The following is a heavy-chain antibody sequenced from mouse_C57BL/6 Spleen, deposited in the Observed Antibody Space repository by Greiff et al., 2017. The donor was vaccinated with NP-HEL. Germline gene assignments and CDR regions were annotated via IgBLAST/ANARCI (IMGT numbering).Heavy chain of an antibody. V-gene: IGHV3-6*01. Sequence: VQLQQSGPGLVKPSQSLSLTCSVTGYSITSGYYWNWIRQFPGNKLEWMGYISYDGSNNYNPSLKNRISITRDTSKNQFFLKLNSVTTEDTATYYCAREGLPPYFDYWGQGTTLTVSS. CDR1: GYSITSGYY. D-gene: IGHD2-4*01. J-gene: IGHJ2*01. CDR3: AREGLPPYFDY. CDR2: ISYDGSN.